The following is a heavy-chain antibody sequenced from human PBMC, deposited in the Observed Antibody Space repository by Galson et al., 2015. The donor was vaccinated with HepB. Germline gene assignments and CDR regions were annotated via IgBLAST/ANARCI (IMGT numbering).Heavy chain of an antibody. CDR3: AYGTWSKRY. V-gene: IGHV4-34*01. CDR2: INHSGST. D-gene: IGHD1-26*01. Sequence: SETLSLTCAVYGGSFSNYYWDWIRQPPGKGLEWIGEINHSGSTHYNPSLESRPTISVDTSNNQVSLKLSSVTAADTAVYYCAYGTWSKRYWGQGTLVTVSS. J-gene: IGHJ4*02. CDR1: GGSFSNYY.